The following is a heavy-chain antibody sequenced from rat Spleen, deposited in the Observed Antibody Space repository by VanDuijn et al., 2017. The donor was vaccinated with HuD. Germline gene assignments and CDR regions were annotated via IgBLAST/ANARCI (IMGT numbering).Heavy chain of an antibody. CDR2: ISKPGGNT. J-gene: IGHJ2*01. Sequence: EVQLVESGGGLVQPGRSLKLSCVASGFTFNNYWMTWIRQPPGKGREWVASISKPGGNTYYADSVKGRFTISRDNAKTTLYLQMNSLRSEDTATYYCTREDWAFDNWGQGVMVTVSS. CDR3: TREDWAFDN. CDR1: GFTFNNYW. V-gene: IGHV5-31*01. D-gene: IGHD5-1*01.